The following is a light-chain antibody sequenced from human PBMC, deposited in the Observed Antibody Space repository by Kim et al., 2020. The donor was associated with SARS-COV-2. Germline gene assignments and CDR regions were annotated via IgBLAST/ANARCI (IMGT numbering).Light chain of an antibody. CDR1: HDISNW. CDR3: QQGSAYPPT. CDR2: GAS. V-gene: IGKV1D-12*01. J-gene: IGKJ1*01. Sequence: ASVGDRVSITCRASHDISNWLAWYQQRPGKAPKLLIFGASRLQSAVPSRFSGSGSGTNFTLTISRLQPDDFATYYCQQGSAYPPTFGQGTKVEIK.